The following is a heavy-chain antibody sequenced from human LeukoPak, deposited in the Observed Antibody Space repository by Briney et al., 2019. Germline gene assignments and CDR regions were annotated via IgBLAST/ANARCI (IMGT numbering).Heavy chain of an antibody. V-gene: IGHV3-21*01. CDR1: GFTLSIYA. D-gene: IGHD3-3*01. J-gene: IGHJ3*02. Sequence: GGSLSLSCAVSGFTLSIYAMSWVRGAPGKGLVWGSSISICSSYIYDAESENGRFTIATANAKTALNPQMNSMRAEDTAVYCWARARRDFWSDEDFDIWGQGTTVTVSS. CDR3: ARARRDFWSDEDFDI. CDR2: ISICSSYI.